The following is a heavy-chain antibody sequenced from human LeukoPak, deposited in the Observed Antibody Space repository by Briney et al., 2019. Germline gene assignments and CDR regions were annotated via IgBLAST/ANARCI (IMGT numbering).Heavy chain of an antibody. CDR1: GYIFTDYY. V-gene: IGHV1-46*01. CDR3: ARDAAL. CDR2: LNSSGGST. D-gene: IGHD6-25*01. J-gene: IGHJ3*01. Sequence: GASVKISCKTSGYIFTDYYIHWVRQAPGQGLEWMGILNSSGGSTTYAQKFQGRITMTRDASTSTVYMELRSLRSEDTAVYYCARDAALWGQGTMVTVSS.